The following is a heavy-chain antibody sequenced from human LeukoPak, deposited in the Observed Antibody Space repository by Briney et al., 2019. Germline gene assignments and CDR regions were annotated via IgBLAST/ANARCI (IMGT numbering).Heavy chain of an antibody. Sequence: SETLSLTCTVSGGSISSYYWSWIRQPPGKGLEWIGYIYYSGSTNYNPSLKSRVTISVDTSKNQFSLKLSSVTAADTAVYYCAREEYSSGSLRHRYFDLWGRGTLVTVSS. CDR1: GGSISSYY. D-gene: IGHD6-19*01. CDR3: AREEYSSGSLRHRYFDL. CDR2: IYYSGST. V-gene: IGHV4-59*01. J-gene: IGHJ2*01.